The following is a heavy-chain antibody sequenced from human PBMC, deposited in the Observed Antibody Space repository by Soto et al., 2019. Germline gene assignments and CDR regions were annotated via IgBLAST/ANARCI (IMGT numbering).Heavy chain of an antibody. J-gene: IGHJ6*03. D-gene: IGHD2-15*01. Sequence: GASVKVSCKASGYTFTSYGISWVRQAPGQGLEWMGWISAYNGNTNYAQKLQGRVTMTTDTSTSTAYMELRSLRSDDTAVYYCARASYCRGGSCYSFPYYYMDVWGKGTTVTVSS. CDR2: ISAYNGNT. CDR3: ARASYCRGGSCYSFPYYYMDV. V-gene: IGHV1-18*01. CDR1: GYTFTSYG.